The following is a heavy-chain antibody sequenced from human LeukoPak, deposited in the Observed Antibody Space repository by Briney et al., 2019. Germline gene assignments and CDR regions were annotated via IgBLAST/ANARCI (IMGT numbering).Heavy chain of an antibody. CDR3: ARNYRGSYRDWYFDL. D-gene: IGHD1-26*01. J-gene: IGHJ2*01. V-gene: IGHV4-59*04. CDR1: GGSISSYY. Sequence: PSETLSLTCTVSGGSISSYYWSWIRQPPGKGLEWIGYIYYSGSTYYNPSLKSRVTMSVDTSKNQFSLKLSSVTAVDTAVYYCARNYRGSYRDWYFDLWGRGTLVTVSS. CDR2: IYYSGST.